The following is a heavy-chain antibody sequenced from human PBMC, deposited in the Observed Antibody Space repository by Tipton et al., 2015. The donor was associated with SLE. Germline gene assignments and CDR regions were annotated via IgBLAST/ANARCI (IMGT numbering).Heavy chain of an antibody. D-gene: IGHD3-3*01. CDR3: GRVVPTIFGVGRFDY. Sequence: TLSLTCTVSGGSISSSSYYWGWIRQPPGKGLEGIGSIYYSGSTYYNPSLKSRVTISVATSSNHFSLNMRSVTAADTAVYYCGRVVPTIFGVGRFDYWGQGTLVTVSS. CDR2: IYYSGST. J-gene: IGHJ4*02. V-gene: IGHV4-39*02. CDR1: GGSISSSSYY.